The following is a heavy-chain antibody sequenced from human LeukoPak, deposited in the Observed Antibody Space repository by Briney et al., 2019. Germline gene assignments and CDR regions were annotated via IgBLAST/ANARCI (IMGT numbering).Heavy chain of an antibody. CDR3: ARANPLYETYYCGY. D-gene: IGHD5/OR15-5a*01. V-gene: IGHV4-59*01. CDR2: IYYSGST. Sequence: SETLSLTCTVSGGSINNYYWTWIRQPPGKGLEWIGYIYYSGSTNYNPSLKSRVTISIDTSKNQFSLKLTSVTAADTAVYYCARANPLYETYYCGYCGQGTLVTVSS. CDR1: GGSINNYY. J-gene: IGHJ4*02.